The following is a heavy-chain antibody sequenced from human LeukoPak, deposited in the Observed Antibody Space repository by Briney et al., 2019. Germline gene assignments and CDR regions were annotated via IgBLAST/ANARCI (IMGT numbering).Heavy chain of an antibody. D-gene: IGHD3-10*01. CDR3: ATYGSGSRAFDI. CDR1: GGSISSGTYY. CDR2: IYYSGST. V-gene: IGHV4-31*03. Sequence: PSQTLSLTCTVSGGSISSGTYYWSWIRQHPGKGLEWIGYIYYSGSTYYSPSLKSRVSISVDTSKNQFSLNLNFVTAADTAVYYCATYGSGSRAFDIWDQGTMVTVSS. J-gene: IGHJ3*02.